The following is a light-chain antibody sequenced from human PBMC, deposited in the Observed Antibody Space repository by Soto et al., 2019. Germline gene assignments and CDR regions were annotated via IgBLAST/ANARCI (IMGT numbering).Light chain of an antibody. CDR3: QQYGSSGT. J-gene: IGKJ1*01. Sequence: VLTQSPATLSLSPGYRATLACRASLNVNSYLAWYQQKPGQAPRLLIYDASNRAAGIPARFSGSGSGTDFTLTISSLEPEDFAVYYCQQYGSSGTFGKGTKVDIK. CDR2: DAS. CDR1: LNVNSY. V-gene: IGKV3-11*01.